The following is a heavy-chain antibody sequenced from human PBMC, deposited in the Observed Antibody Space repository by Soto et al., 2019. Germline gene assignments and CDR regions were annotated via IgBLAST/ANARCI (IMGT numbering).Heavy chain of an antibody. CDR3: ARGSNDIDY. V-gene: IGHV1-18*01. J-gene: IGHJ4*02. Sequence: GASVKVSCKASGYTFTRYGINWVRQAPGQKIEWMRWISAYNGNTKYAQKLQGRVTMTTDTSTSTAYMELRSLRSDDTAVYYWARGSNDIDYWGQGTLVTVS. D-gene: IGHD1-1*01. CDR2: ISAYNGNT. CDR1: GYTFTRYG.